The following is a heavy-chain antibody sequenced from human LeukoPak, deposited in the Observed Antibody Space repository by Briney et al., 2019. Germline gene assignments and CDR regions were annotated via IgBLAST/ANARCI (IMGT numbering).Heavy chain of an antibody. J-gene: IGHJ4*02. D-gene: IGHD6-19*01. CDR1: GGSFSGYY. Sequence: PSETLSLTCAVYGGSFSGYYWSWTRQPPGKGLEWIGEINHSGSTNYNPSLKSRVTISVDTSKNQFSLKLSSVTAADTAVYYCARTSGRWLVHHYWGQGTLVTVSS. V-gene: IGHV4-34*01. CDR3: ARTSGRWLVHHY. CDR2: INHSGST.